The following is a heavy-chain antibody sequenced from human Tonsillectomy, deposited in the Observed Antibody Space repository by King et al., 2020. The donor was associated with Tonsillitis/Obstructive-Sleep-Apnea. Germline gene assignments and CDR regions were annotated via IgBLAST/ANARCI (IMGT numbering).Heavy chain of an antibody. J-gene: IGHJ6*02. CDR2: ISSSARII. CDR1: GFTFSSYE. D-gene: IGHD2/OR15-2a*01. Sequence: VQLVESGGGLVQPGGSLRLSCVSSGFTFSSYEMNWVRQAPGKGLEWVSYISSSARIIYYADAVKGRFTISRDNAKNSLFLQMNSLRAEDTAVYYCARDFYVGRGYYYFYGMDVWGQGTTVTVSS. V-gene: IGHV3-48*03. CDR3: ARDFYVGRGYYYFYGMDV.